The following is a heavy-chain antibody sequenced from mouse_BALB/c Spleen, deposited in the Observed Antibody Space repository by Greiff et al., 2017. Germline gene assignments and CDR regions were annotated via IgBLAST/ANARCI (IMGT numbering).Heavy chain of an antibody. V-gene: IGHV5-15*02. D-gene: IGHD3-1*01. J-gene: IGHJ4*01. CDR2: ISNLAYSI. CDR1: GFTFSDYG. Sequence: EVQGVESGGGLVQPGGSRKLSCAASGFTFSDYGMAWVRQAPGKGPEWVAFISNLAYSIYYADTVTGRFTISRENAKNTLYLEMSSLRSEDTAMYYCAREGSSGLGMDYWGAGTSVTVSS. CDR3: AREGSSGLGMDY.